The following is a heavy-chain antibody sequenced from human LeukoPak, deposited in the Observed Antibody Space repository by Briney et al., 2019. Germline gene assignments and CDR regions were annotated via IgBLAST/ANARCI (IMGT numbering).Heavy chain of an antibody. CDR3: ARASYYGPSDY. CDR1: GGTFSSYA. V-gene: IGHV1-69*04. Sequence: SVKVSCKASGGTFSSYAISWVRQAPGQGLEWMGRIIPILGIANYAQKFQGRVTITADKSTSTAYMELSSLRSEDTAVYYCARASYYGPSDYWGQGTLVTVSS. J-gene: IGHJ4*02. D-gene: IGHD1-26*01. CDR2: IIPILGIA.